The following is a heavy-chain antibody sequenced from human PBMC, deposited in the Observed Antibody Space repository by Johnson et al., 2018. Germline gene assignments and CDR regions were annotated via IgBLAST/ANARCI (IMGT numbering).Heavy chain of an antibody. CDR1: GLTFINFA. V-gene: IGHV3-23*01. Sequence: VQLQESGGGLVQPGGSLRLSCSASGLTFINFAMSWVRQAPGKGLEWVSRISDGGSSTDYADSGGGRFTISRDNSKNTLYLQMNSLRAEDTAVYYCVKDHTMPRHNWFDPWG. J-gene: IGHJ5*02. D-gene: IGHD2-2*01. CDR3: VKDHTMPRHNWFDP. CDR2: ISDGGSST.